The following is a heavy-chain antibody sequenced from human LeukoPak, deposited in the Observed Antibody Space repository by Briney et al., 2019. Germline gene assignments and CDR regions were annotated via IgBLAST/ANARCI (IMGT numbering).Heavy chain of an antibody. CDR2: IWYDGSNK. Sequence: GGSLRLSCAASGFTFSSYGMHWVRQAPGKGPEGVAVIWYDGSNKYYADSVKGRFTISRDNSKNTLYLQMNSLRAEDTAVYYCARDHVPAAIDAFDIWGQGTMVTVSS. V-gene: IGHV3-33*01. CDR3: ARDHVPAAIDAFDI. D-gene: IGHD2-2*01. CDR1: GFTFSSYG. J-gene: IGHJ3*02.